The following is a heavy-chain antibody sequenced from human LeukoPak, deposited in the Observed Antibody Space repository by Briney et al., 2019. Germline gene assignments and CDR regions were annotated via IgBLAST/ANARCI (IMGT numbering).Heavy chain of an antibody. Sequence: PGGSLRLSCAASGFSLDDYAMDWVRQAPGKGLEWVSLISWDGGSTYYADSVKGRFTISRDNSKNSLYLQMNSLRTEATALYYCAKDAVYSYGFPVGRGMDVWGQGTTVTVSS. CDR3: AKDAVYSYGFPVGRGMDV. CDR1: GFSLDDYA. D-gene: IGHD5-18*01. CDR2: ISWDGGST. V-gene: IGHV3-43*01. J-gene: IGHJ6*02.